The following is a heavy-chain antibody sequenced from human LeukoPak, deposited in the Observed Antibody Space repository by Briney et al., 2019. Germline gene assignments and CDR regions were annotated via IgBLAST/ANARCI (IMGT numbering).Heavy chain of an antibody. CDR1: GGSISSYY. CDR3: ARATVRHYYYMDV. V-gene: IGHV4-59*12. Sequence: SETLSLTCTVSGGSISSYYWSWIRQPPGKGLEWIGYIYYSGSTNYNPSLKSRVTISVDTSKNQFSLKLSSVTAADTAVYYCARATVRHYYYMDVWGKGTTVTVSS. D-gene: IGHD3-10*01. J-gene: IGHJ6*03. CDR2: IYYSGST.